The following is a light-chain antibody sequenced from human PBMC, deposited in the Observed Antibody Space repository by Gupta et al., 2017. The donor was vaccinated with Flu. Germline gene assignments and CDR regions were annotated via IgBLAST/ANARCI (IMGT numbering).Light chain of an antibody. CDR3: QQRSDLPMYT. J-gene: IGKJ2*01. V-gene: IGKV3-11*01. CDR1: QSVRPF. Sequence: EVVFTQSPATLSLSPGETAVLSCRASQSVRPFLAWYQQKPGQAPRLLMFDASRRAAGMPARFRGSGSGTDLTLTISTLEPEDFAVYYCQQRSDLPMYTFGQGTKLEMK. CDR2: DAS.